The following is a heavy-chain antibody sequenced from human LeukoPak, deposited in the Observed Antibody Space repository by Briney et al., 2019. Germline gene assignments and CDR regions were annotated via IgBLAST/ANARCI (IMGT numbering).Heavy chain of an antibody. CDR2: IRYDGSNK. J-gene: IGHJ4*02. CDR3: ANGYCSGGSCPRPFDY. Sequence: GGSLRLSCTASGFTFSSYGMRWVRQAPGKGLVWVAFIRYDGSNKYYADSVKGRFTISRDNSKNTLYLQMNSLRAEDTAVYYCANGYCSGGSCPRPFDYWGQGTLVTVSS. CDR1: GFTFSSYG. D-gene: IGHD2-15*01. V-gene: IGHV3-30*02.